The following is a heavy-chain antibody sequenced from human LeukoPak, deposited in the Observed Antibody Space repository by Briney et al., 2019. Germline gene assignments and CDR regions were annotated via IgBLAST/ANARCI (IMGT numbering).Heavy chain of an antibody. CDR1: GYSFTSYW. V-gene: IGHV5-51*01. D-gene: IGHD1-1*01. CDR3: ARSERDPFRENSPFSEYFQH. J-gene: IGHJ1*01. Sequence: GESLQISCKGSGYSFTSYWIGWVRQMPGKGLEWMGIIYPGDSDTRYSPSFQGQVTISADKSISTAYLQWSSLKASDTAMYYCARSERDPFRENSPFSEYFQHWGQGTLVTVSS. CDR2: IYPGDSDT.